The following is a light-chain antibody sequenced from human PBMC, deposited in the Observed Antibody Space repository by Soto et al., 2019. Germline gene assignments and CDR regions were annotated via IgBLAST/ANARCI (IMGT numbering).Light chain of an antibody. CDR2: DVN. CDR3: CSYAGTYTVV. Sequence: QSALTQPRSVSGSLGQSVTISCTGTSSDVGNYYYVSWYQQHPGKAPKLIIYDVNKRPSGVPDRFSGSKSGNTASMTISWLQADDEADYYCCSYAGTYTVVFGGGTKVTVL. CDR1: SSDVGNYYY. V-gene: IGLV2-11*01. J-gene: IGLJ2*01.